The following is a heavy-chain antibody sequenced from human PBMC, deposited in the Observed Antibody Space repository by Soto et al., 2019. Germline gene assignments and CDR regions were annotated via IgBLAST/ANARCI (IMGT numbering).Heavy chain of an antibody. D-gene: IGHD1-1*01. J-gene: IGHJ4*02. CDR3: TRGPRSTSTGTGAF. Sequence: PGGSLRLSCAASGFTFSMYWMHWVRQVPGKGPEWVSRINDDGISTNYADSVKGRFTISRDNAKNTLYLQMNALRVEDTAVYYCTRGPRSTSTGTGAFWRQRTLVTVSS. CDR1: GFTFSMYW. CDR2: INDDGIST. V-gene: IGHV3-74*01.